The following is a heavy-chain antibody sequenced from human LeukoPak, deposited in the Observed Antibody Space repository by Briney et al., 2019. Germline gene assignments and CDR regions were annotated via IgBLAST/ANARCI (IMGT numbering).Heavy chain of an antibody. V-gene: IGHV5-51*01. Sequence: GGSLKISCKGSGYIFTNNWIAWVRQMPGKGLEWMGIIYPGDSDTRYSPSFQGQVTISADRSISTAYLQWGSLKASDTAMYYCARESSGWYHFDYWGQGTLVTVSS. CDR1: GYIFTNNW. CDR2: IYPGDSDT. D-gene: IGHD6-19*01. J-gene: IGHJ4*02. CDR3: ARESSGWYHFDY.